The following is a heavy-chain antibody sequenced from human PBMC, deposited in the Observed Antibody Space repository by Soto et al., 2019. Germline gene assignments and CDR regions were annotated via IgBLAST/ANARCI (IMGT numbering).Heavy chain of an antibody. D-gene: IGHD6-19*01. CDR2: IWYDGSNK. J-gene: IGHJ4*02. CDR1: GFTFSSYG. CDR3: ARDSHGGSGWQLTADY. Sequence: QVQLVESGGGVVQPGRSLRLSCAASGFTFSSYGMHWVRQAPGKGLEWVAVIWYDGSNKYYAESVKGRFTISRDNSKNTLYLQMNSLRAEETAVYYCARDSHGGSGWQLTADYWGQGTLVTVSS. V-gene: IGHV3-33*01.